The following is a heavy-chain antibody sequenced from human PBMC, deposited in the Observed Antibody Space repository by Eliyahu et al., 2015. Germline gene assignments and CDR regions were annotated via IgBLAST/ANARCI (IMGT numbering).Heavy chain of an antibody. CDR2: IYFDGSS. CDR1: GFNVDNNY. V-gene: IGHV3-66*02. CDR3: ARHASGID. J-gene: IGHJ4*02. Sequence: DVQLVESGGGLVQPGGSLRLSCAVSGFNVDNNYMGWVHQAPGQGLEWVSVIYFDGSSDYADSVQGRFSISRDTSRNTMNLQMNNLRPEDTGVYFCARHASGIDWGQGTLVTVSS. D-gene: IGHD6-19*01.